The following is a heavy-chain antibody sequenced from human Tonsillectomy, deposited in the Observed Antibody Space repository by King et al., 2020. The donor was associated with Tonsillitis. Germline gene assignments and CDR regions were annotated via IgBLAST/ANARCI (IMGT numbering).Heavy chain of an antibody. CDR2: ISSSSSTI. D-gene: IGHD1-26*01. CDR3: ARETPEWELLGVAFDI. V-gene: IGHV3-48*01. J-gene: IGHJ3*02. Sequence: VQLVESGGGLVQPGGSLRLSCAASGFTFSSYSMNWVRQAPGKGLEWVSYISSSSSTIYYADSVKDRFTISRDNAKNSLYLQMNSLRAEDTAVYYCARETPEWELLGVAFDIWGQGTMVTVSS. CDR1: GFTFSSYS.